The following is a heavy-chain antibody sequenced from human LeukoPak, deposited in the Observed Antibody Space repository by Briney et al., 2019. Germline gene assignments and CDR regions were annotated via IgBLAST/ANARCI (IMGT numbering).Heavy chain of an antibody. D-gene: IGHD5-18*01. CDR3: ARYERGGYSYGFVDYFDY. V-gene: IGHV3-11*01. CDR1: GFTFSDYY. Sequence: GGSLRLSCAASGFTFSDYYMSWIRQAPGKGLEWVSYISSSGSTIYYADSVKGRFTISRDNAKNSLCLQMNSLRAEDTAVYYCARYERGGYSYGFVDYFDYWGQGTLVTGSS. CDR2: ISSSGSTI. J-gene: IGHJ4*02.